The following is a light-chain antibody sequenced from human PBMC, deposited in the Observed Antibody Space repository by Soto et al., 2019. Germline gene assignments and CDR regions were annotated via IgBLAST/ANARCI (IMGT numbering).Light chain of an antibody. CDR1: QSISSY. Sequence: DIQMTQSPSSLSASVGDRVTITCRASQSISSYLTWYQQKPGKAPKLLIYAASSLQSGGPSRFSGSGSGTDFTLTISRLQPEDFATYYCQQSYSTPPWTFGQGTKVEIK. CDR2: AAS. CDR3: QQSYSTPPWT. V-gene: IGKV1-39*01. J-gene: IGKJ1*01.